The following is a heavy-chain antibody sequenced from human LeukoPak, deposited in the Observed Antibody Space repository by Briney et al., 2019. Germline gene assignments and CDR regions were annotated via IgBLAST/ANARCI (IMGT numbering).Heavy chain of an antibody. V-gene: IGHV1-2*02. CDR3: ATNPDNWNDVEDY. Sequence: ASVKVSCKASGYTFTGYYMHWVRQAPGQGLEWMGWINPNSGGTNYAQKFQGRVTMTRDTSISTAYMELSRLRSDDTAVYYCATNPDNWNDVEDYWGQGTLVTVSS. J-gene: IGHJ4*02. D-gene: IGHD1-1*01. CDR1: GYTFTGYY. CDR2: INPNSGGT.